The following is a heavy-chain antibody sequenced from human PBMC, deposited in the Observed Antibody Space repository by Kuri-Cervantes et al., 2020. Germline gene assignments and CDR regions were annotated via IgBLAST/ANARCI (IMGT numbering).Heavy chain of an antibody. V-gene: IGHV5-51*01. Sequence: KVSCKTSGYTLTNYWIGWVRQMPGKGLEWMGIIYPGNSETRYSPSFQGQVTISADKSISTAYLQWSSLKASDTAMYYCAGRTSQSSGFSNHFDFWGQGTLVTVSS. CDR2: IYPGNSET. CDR1: GYTLTNYW. D-gene: IGHD1-26*01. CDR3: AGRTSQSSGFSNHFDF. J-gene: IGHJ4*02.